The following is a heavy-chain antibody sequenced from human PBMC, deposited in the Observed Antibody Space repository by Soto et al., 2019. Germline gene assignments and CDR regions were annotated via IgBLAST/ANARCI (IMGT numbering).Heavy chain of an antibody. V-gene: IGHV3-11*01. CDR3: ARATDKDGDYLVFDY. J-gene: IGHJ4*02. CDR2: ISSSGSTI. Sequence: GGSLRLSCAASGFTFSDYYMSWIRQAPGKGLEWVSYISSSGSTIYYADSVKGRFTISRDNAKNSLYLQMNSLRAEDTAVYYCARATDKDGDYLVFDYWGQGTLVTVSS. D-gene: IGHD4-17*01. CDR1: GFTFSDYY.